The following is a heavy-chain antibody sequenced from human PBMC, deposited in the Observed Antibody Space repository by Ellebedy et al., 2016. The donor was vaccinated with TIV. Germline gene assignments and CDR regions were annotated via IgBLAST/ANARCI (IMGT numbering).Heavy chain of an antibody. J-gene: IGHJ3*02. CDR2: IYHSGST. CDR1: GGSISSSNW. D-gene: IGHD2-2*01. CDR3: ARGHCSSTSCHGDDAFDI. V-gene: IGHV4-4*02. Sequence: MPSETLSLTCAVSGGSISSSNWWSWVRQPPGKGLEWIGEIYHSGSTNYNPSLKSRVTISVDKSKNQFSLKLSSVTAADTAVYYCARGHCSSTSCHGDDAFDIWGQGTMVTVSS.